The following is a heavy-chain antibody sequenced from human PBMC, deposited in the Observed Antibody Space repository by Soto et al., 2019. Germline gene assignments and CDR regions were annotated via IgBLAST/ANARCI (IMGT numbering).Heavy chain of an antibody. D-gene: IGHD3-22*01. V-gene: IGHV4-59*01. CDR1: GGSISSYY. Sequence: PSETLSLTCTVSGGSISSYYWSWIRQPPGKGLEWIGYIYYSGSTNYNPSLKSRVTISVDTSKNQFSLKLSSVTAADTAVYYCARISAYYYDSSGYYYPFDYWGQGTLVTVSS. J-gene: IGHJ4*02. CDR2: IYYSGST. CDR3: ARISAYYYDSSGYYYPFDY.